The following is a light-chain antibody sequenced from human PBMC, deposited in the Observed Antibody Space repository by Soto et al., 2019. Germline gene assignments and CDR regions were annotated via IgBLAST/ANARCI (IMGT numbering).Light chain of an antibody. CDR2: GAS. CDR1: QSVTSN. V-gene: IGKV3-15*01. J-gene: IGKJ1*01. Sequence: VMTQSPATLSVSPGERATLSCRASQSVTSNLAWYQQKPGHAPRLLIYGASTRATGIPARFSGSGSGTEFTLTISSLQSEDFAVYCCQQYNNWPPTFGQGTKVDIK. CDR3: QQYNNWPPT.